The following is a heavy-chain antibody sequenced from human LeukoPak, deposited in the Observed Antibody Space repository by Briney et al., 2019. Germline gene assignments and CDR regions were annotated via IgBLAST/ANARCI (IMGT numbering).Heavy chain of an antibody. D-gene: IGHD1-26*01. CDR2: IWYDGSNK. CDR3: AKGRRMLKWELPSTTFDY. J-gene: IGHJ4*02. Sequence: GGSLRLSCAASGFTFSSYGMHWVRQAPGKGLEWVAVIWYDGSNKYYADSVKGRFTISRDNSKNTLYLQMNSLRAEDTAVYYCAKGRRMLKWELPSTTFDYWGQGTLVTVSS. V-gene: IGHV3-30*02. CDR1: GFTFSSYG.